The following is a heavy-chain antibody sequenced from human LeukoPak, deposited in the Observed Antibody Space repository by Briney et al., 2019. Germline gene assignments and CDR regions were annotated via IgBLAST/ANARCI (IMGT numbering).Heavy chain of an antibody. Sequence: ASVKVSCKASGYTFTGYYMHWVRQAPGQGLEWMGWINPNSGGTNYAQKFQGRVTMTRDTSISTAYMELSRLRSDDTAVYYCAREEWELSRSDAFDIWGQGTMVTVSS. CDR3: AREEWELSRSDAFDI. D-gene: IGHD1-26*01. V-gene: IGHV1-2*02. CDR2: INPNSGGT. CDR1: GYTFTGYY. J-gene: IGHJ3*02.